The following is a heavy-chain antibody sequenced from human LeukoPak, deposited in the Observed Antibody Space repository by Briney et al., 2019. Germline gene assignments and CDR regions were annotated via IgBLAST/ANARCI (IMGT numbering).Heavy chain of an antibody. CDR1: GFTFSSYW. CDR2: IKQDGSEK. Sequence: GGSLRLSCAASGFTFSSYWMTWDRQAPGKGLGWVANIKQDGSEKYYVDSVKGRFTISRDNAKSSLYLQMDSLRAEDTAVYYCARAIGKSEGYWGQGTLVTVSS. J-gene: IGHJ4*02. V-gene: IGHV3-7*01. D-gene: IGHD4-23*01. CDR3: ARAIGKSEGY.